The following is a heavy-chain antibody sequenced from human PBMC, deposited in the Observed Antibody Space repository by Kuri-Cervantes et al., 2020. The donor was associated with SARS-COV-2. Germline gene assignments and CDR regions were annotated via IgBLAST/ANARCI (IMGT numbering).Heavy chain of an antibody. CDR1: WIYFNSHG. D-gene: IGHD3-3*01. V-gene: IGHV3-21*01. CDR3: ARQVARTYDFWSGYSHGWDY. J-gene: IGHJ4*02. CDR2: ISSSCSYI. Sequence: GEALKILCAGSWIYFNSHGMRWVRQAPGKGLEWVSAISSSCSYIYYADSVKGRFTIARDKAKNSLYLQMNSLRAEDTAVYFCARQVARTYDFWSGYSHGWDYWGQGTLVTVSS.